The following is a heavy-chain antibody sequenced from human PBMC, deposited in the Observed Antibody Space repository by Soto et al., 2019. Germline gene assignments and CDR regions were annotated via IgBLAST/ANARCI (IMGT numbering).Heavy chain of an antibody. V-gene: IGHV4-30-4*01. CDR1: GGATTSDDY. CDR3: AREGGVSSDGLYYFDS. Sequence: SETLSLTCTVSGGATTSDDYWTWIRQPPGKGLEWLGHIYYSGSTDYNPSLKSRLAISIDTSKNQFSLKLSSVTAADTSLYFCAREGGVSSDGLYYFDSGGQGTLVTVCS. D-gene: IGHD3-10*01. J-gene: IGHJ4*02. CDR2: IYYSGST.